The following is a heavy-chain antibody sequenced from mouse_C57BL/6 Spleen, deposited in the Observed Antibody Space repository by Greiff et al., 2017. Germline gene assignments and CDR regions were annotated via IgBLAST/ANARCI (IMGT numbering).Heavy chain of an antibody. CDR2: IYPGSGNT. CDR1: GYTFTDYY. CDR3: ARTYSNYYFDY. D-gene: IGHD2-5*01. J-gene: IGHJ2*01. V-gene: IGHV1-76*01. Sequence: QVQLQQSGAELVRPGASVKLSCKASGYTFTDYYINWVKQRPGQGLEWIARIYPGSGNTYYNEKFKGKATLTAEKSSSTAYMQLSSLTSEDSAVYFCARTYSNYYFDYWGQGTTLTASS.